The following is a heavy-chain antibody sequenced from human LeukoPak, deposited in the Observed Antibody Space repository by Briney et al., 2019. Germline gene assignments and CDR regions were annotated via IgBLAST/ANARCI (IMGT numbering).Heavy chain of an antibody. Sequence: GGSLRLSCAASGFTFSDYYMSWIRQAPGKGLEWVSYISSSGSTIYYADSVKGRFTISRDNAKNSLYLQMNSLRAEDTAVYYCATFYLNSGVYWYFDLWGRGTLVTVSS. J-gene: IGHJ2*01. V-gene: IGHV3-11*01. CDR2: ISSSGSTI. CDR1: GFTFSDYY. D-gene: IGHD4-23*01. CDR3: ATFYLNSGVYWYFDL.